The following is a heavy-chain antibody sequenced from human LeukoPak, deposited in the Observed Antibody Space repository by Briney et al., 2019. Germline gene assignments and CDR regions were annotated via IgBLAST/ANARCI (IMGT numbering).Heavy chain of an antibody. Sequence: SGPTLVKPTQTLTLTCTLSGLSLNTAGVGVGWILQPPGKALEWLALIYWDDDKRYNPSLKTRLTITKDTSKNQVVLTVTNMDPVDTATYYCAKAGYGSGSYLRYYYYGMDVWGQGTTVTVSS. CDR2: IYWDDDK. CDR1: GLSLNTAGVG. D-gene: IGHD3-10*01. J-gene: IGHJ6*02. CDR3: AKAGYGSGSYLRYYYYGMDV. V-gene: IGHV2-5*02.